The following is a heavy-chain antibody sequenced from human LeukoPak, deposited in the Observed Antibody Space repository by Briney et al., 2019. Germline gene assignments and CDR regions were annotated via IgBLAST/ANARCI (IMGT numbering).Heavy chain of an antibody. D-gene: IGHD6-13*01. Sequence: NPSETLSLTCTVSGGSISSYYWSWIRQPPGKGLEWIGNIYDSGSTNYNPSLKSRLTISVDTSKNQCSLKLSSVTAADTAVYYCARVYSSSWYSVGFDYWGQGTLVTVSS. CDR1: GGSISSYY. CDR2: IYDSGST. J-gene: IGHJ4*02. V-gene: IGHV4-59*01. CDR3: ARVYSSSWYSVGFDY.